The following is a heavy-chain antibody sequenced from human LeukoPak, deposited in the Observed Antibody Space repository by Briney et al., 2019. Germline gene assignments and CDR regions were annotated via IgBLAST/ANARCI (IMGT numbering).Heavy chain of an antibody. Sequence: ASVKVSCKASGFSFTSNYIHWVRQAPGQGLEWMGMIYPRDGSTSYAQRFQDRVTVTRDTSTSTVHMELSGLRSEDTAVYYCARDQEGFDYWGQGTLVTVSS. J-gene: IGHJ4*02. CDR1: GFSFTSNY. CDR3: ARDQEGFDY. V-gene: IGHV1-46*01. CDR2: IYPRDGST.